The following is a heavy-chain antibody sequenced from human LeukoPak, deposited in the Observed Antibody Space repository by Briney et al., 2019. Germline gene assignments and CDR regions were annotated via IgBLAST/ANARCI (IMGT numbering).Heavy chain of an antibody. Sequence: SETLSLTCTVSGGSVSSSNYYWGWIRQPPGKGLEWIGTIYYSGSTYYSPSLKSRVTISVDTSKNQFSLKLSSVTAADTAVYYCARDDYSYGFDIWGQGTMVTVSS. CDR3: ARDDYSYGFDI. V-gene: IGHV4-39*07. CDR1: GGSVSSSNYY. D-gene: IGHD4-11*01. J-gene: IGHJ3*02. CDR2: IYYSGST.